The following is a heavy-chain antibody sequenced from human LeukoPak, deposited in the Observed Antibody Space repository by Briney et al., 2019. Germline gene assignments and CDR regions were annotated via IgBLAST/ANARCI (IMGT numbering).Heavy chain of an antibody. CDR2: IYYSGST. V-gene: IGHV4-59*01. CDR3: ARGYDILTGLPVA. J-gene: IGHJ4*02. CDR1: GGSISSYY. D-gene: IGHD3-9*01. Sequence: SQTLSLTCTVSGGSISSYYWSWIRQPPGKGLEWIGYIYYSGSTNYNPSLKSRVTISVDTSKNQFSLKLSSVTAADTAVYYCARGYDILTGLPVAWGQGTLVTVSS.